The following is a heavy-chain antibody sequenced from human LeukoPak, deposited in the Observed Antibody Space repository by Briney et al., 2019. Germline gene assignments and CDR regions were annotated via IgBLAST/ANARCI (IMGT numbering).Heavy chain of an antibody. J-gene: IGHJ4*02. V-gene: IGHV1-69*10. CDR2: IIPFLGKT. CDR3: ARGYFDWLLLNYFDY. CDR1: GGSFSTYT. D-gene: IGHD3-9*01. Sequence: SVKVSCKASGGSFSTYTFTWVRQAPGQGLEWMGGIIPFLGKTDYAQKFQGRVTITADESTTTAYMELSSLRSEDTAVYYCARGYFDWLLLNYFDYWGQGTLVTVSS.